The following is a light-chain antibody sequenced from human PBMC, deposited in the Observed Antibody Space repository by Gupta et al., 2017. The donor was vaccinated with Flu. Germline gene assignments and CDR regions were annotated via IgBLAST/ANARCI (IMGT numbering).Light chain of an antibody. V-gene: IGKV1-17*01. CDR2: AAS. CDR1: QGIRDE. CDR3: LQQNKSPFT. Sequence: DIQMTQSPSSLSASVGDRVTITCRASQGIRDELGWYQQKPGKAPKRLIYAASRLKSGVPSRFSGSGSGTEFTLTITSRQPEDFATYYCLQQNKSPFTFGRGTKVEIK. J-gene: IGKJ4*01.